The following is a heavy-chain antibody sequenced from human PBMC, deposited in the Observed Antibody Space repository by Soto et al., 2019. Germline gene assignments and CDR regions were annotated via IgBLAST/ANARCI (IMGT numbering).Heavy chain of an antibody. CDR2: ISTDNGNT. Sequence: QVHLVQSGAEVRKPGASVKVSRKASGYSFTSYGISWVRQAPGQGLEWMGWISTDNGNTNYAHNLQGRVSMTIDPSTSTAYSELWSLGSDDTAVYYCARDVPDTSLFFYYYGMDVWGQGTTVTVSS. CDR1: GYSFTSYG. D-gene: IGHD2-21*01. V-gene: IGHV1-18*01. J-gene: IGHJ6*02. CDR3: ARDVPDTSLFFYYYGMDV.